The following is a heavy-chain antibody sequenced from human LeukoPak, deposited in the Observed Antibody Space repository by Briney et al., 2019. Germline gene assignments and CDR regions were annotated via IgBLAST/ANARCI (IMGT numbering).Heavy chain of an antibody. V-gene: IGHV3-48*01. D-gene: IGHD3-10*02. CDR2: ISRSSSTI. Sequence: GGSLRLSCAASGFTFSSFTMNWVRQAPGKGLEWVSYISRSSSTIYYADSVKGRFTISRDNAKNSLYLQMNSLRAEDTAVYYCAELGITMIGGVWGKGTTVTISS. CDR1: GFTFSSFT. J-gene: IGHJ6*04. CDR3: AELGITMIGGV.